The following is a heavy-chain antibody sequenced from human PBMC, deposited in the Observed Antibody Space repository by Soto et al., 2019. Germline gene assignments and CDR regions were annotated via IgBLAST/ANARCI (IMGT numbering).Heavy chain of an antibody. Sequence: SETLSLTCTVSDGSVSSGTYYWTWIRQPPGKGLEWVGYMYFNESTNYNPSLKSRVTISLDTSKSLFSLKLNSVTAADTAIYYCARDHKEAFDICGQGTLVTVSS. CDR2: MYFNEST. V-gene: IGHV4-61*01. J-gene: IGHJ3*02. CDR3: ARDHKEAFDI. CDR1: DGSVSSGTYY.